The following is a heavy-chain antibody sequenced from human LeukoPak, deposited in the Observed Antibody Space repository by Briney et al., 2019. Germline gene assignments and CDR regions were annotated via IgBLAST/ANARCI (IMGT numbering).Heavy chain of an antibody. J-gene: IGHJ4*02. CDR1: GFTFDDYA. D-gene: IGHD3-9*01. Sequence: PGRSLRLSCAASGFTFDDYAMHWVRQAPGKGLEWVSGISWNSGSIGYADSVKGRFTISRDNAKNSLYLQMNSLRAEDTALYYCAKAPLYDILTSFDYWGQGTLVTVSS. CDR2: ISWNSGSI. CDR3: AKAPLYDILTSFDY. V-gene: IGHV3-9*01.